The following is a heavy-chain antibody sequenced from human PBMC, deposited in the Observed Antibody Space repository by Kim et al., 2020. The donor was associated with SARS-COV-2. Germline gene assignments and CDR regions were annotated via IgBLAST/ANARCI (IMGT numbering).Heavy chain of an antibody. CDR2: ISRSSDDI. V-gene: IGHV3-21*01. D-gene: IGHD3-22*01. Sequence: GGSLRLSCAASGYTFSDYGMNWVRQAPGNGLEWVSSISRSSDDIYYADSVKGRFTISRDNARNSLFLQMNSLRAEDTAVYYCARAHLYYYDTSGYKGDFDSWGQGTLVTVSS. CDR3: ARAHLYYYDTSGYKGDFDS. CDR1: GYTFSDYG. J-gene: IGHJ4*02.